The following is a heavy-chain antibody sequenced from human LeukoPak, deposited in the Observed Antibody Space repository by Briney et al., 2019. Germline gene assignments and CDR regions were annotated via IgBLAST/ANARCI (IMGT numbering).Heavy chain of an antibody. Sequence: PSETLSLTCTVSGGSISSYYRSWIRQPPGKGLEWIGYIYYSGSTNYNPSLKSRVTISVDTSKNQFSLKLSSVTAADTAVYYCARAGDYRGGGYWFDPWGQGTLVTVSS. CDR2: IYYSGST. CDR3: ARAGDYRGGGYWFDP. D-gene: IGHD4-17*01. J-gene: IGHJ5*02. CDR1: GGSISSYY. V-gene: IGHV4-59*01.